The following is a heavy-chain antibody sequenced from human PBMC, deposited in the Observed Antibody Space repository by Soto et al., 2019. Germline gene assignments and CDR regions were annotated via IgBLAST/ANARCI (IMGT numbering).Heavy chain of an antibody. D-gene: IGHD6-25*01. J-gene: IGHJ3*02. Sequence: EVQLLESGGGLVQPGGSLRLSCAASGFTFRNYAMTWVRQAPGKGLEWVSGISSSGDNTYYPSSVRGRFTISRDNSKDTLFLQMSSLRAEDTATYYCANFKGGVNDGLDIWGQGTMVTVSS. CDR3: ANFKGGVNDGLDI. CDR2: ISSSGDNT. V-gene: IGHV3-23*01. CDR1: GFTFRNYA.